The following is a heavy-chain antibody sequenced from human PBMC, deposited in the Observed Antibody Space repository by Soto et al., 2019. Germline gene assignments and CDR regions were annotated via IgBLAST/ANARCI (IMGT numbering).Heavy chain of an antibody. CDR1: GFTFSSYS. J-gene: IGHJ5*02. CDR3: AKSLVAAGHWFDP. V-gene: IGHV3-23*01. D-gene: IGHD2-15*01. CDR2: ISGSGGST. Sequence: PGGSLRLSCAASGFTFSSYSMSWVRQAPGKGLEWVSAISGSGGSTYYADSVKGRFTISRDDSKNTLYLQMNSLRAEDTAVYYCAKSLVAAGHWFDPWGQGTLVTVSS.